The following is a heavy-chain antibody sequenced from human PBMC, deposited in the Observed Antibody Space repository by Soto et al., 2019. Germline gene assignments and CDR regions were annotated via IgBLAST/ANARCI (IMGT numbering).Heavy chain of an antibody. CDR1: GFKFEDYA. CDR2: ITWNSGSV. D-gene: IGHD3-10*01. J-gene: IGHJ4*02. Sequence: GGSLRLSCAVSGFKFEDYAMHWVRQVPGEGPEWVSGITWNSGSVAYADSVKGRFTISRDNAKNSLFLQMNSVRAEDTALYYCAKASTRTMVRGVVKDYWGQGTLVTVS. V-gene: IGHV3-9*01. CDR3: AKASTRTMVRGVVKDY.